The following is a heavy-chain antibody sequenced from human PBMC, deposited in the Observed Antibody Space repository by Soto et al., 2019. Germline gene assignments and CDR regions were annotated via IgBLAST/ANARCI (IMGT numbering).Heavy chain of an antibody. D-gene: IGHD3-3*02. CDR1: GYTFTNYN. Sequence: ASVKVSCKASGYTFTNYNINWVRQAPGHGLEWMGWISSYNSNSHYAQKFQGRVTMTTDTSTNTAYMELRSLTSDDTAVYFCARDSSIYGVVPSLSDSWGQGSLVTVS. V-gene: IGHV1-18*01. J-gene: IGHJ5*01. CDR2: ISSYNSNS. CDR3: ARDSSIYGVVPSLSDS.